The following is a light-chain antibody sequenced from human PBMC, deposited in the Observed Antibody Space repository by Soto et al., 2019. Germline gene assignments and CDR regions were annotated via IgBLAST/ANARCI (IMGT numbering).Light chain of an antibody. Sequence: EIVLTQSAATLSLSPGERATVSCRASHDIRSNLAWYQQRPGQAPRLLIYGASTRATGIPARFSGSGSGTDFTLTISSLQPEDFATYYCQQSYSTPQTFGQGTKVDIK. J-gene: IGKJ1*01. V-gene: IGKV3-15*01. CDR2: GAS. CDR1: HDIRSN. CDR3: QQSYSTPQT.